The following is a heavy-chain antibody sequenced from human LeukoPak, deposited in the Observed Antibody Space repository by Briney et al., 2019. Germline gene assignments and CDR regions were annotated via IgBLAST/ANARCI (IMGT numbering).Heavy chain of an antibody. D-gene: IGHD1-26*01. V-gene: IGHV1-8*03. J-gene: IGHJ6*03. CDR2: MNPNSGNT. CDR3: ARGRGGSPYYYYYYMDV. Sequence: ASVKVSCKASGYTFTSYDINWVRQATGQGLEWMGWMNPNSGNTGYAQKFQGRVTITRNTSISTAYMELSSLRSEDTAVYYCARGRGGSPYYYYYYMDVWGKGTTVIVSS. CDR1: GYTFTSYD.